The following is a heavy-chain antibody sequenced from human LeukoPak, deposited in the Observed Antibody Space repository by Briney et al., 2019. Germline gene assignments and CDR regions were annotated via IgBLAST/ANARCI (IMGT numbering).Heavy chain of an antibody. V-gene: IGHV4-34*01. CDR1: GGSFSGYY. CDR3: ARERSRVWFGGDV. Sequence: SETLSLTCAVYGGSFSGYYWSWLRQPPGKGLEWIGEINHSGSTNYNPSLKSRVTMSVDTSKNQFSLKLSSVTAADTAVYYCARERSRVWFGGDVWGKGTTVTVSS. CDR2: INHSGST. J-gene: IGHJ6*04. D-gene: IGHD3-10*01.